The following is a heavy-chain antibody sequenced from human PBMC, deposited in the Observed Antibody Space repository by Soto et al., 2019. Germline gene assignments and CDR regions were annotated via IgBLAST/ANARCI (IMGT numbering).Heavy chain of an antibody. J-gene: IGHJ6*02. CDR1: GFTFSLYG. D-gene: IGHD5-12*01. CDR3: AKDSGYSGYDVYDYYYGMDV. CDR2: TSYDGSKK. V-gene: IGHV3-30*18. Sequence: QLVESGGGVVRPGRSLRLSCAASGFTFSLYGMHWVRQAPGKGLEWVAVTSYDGSKKYYADSVKGRFTISRDNSKNTLYLQMNSLRAEDTAVYYCAKDSGYSGYDVYDYYYGMDVWGQGTTVTVSS.